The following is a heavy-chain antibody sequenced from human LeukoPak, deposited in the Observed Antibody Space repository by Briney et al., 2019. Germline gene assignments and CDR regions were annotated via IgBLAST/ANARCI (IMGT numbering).Heavy chain of an antibody. CDR1: GFTFDDYG. Sequence: GGSLRLSCAASGFTFDDYGMSWVRQAPGKGLEWVSGINWNGGSTGYADSVKGRFTISRDNAKNPLYLQMNSLRAEDTALYYCARDLYYYDSSGTLDYWGQGTLVTVSS. D-gene: IGHD3-22*01. V-gene: IGHV3-20*04. CDR3: ARDLYYYDSSGTLDY. J-gene: IGHJ4*02. CDR2: INWNGGST.